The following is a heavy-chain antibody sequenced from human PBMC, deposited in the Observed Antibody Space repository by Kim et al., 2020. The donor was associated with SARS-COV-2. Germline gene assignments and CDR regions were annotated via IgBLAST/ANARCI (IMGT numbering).Heavy chain of an antibody. Sequence: YYNPSLKSGVTISVDTSKNPFSLKLSSVTAADTAVYYCARQGSSWYDFGYWGQGTLVTVSS. CDR3: ARQGSSWYDFGY. J-gene: IGHJ4*02. D-gene: IGHD6-13*01. V-gene: IGHV4-39*01.